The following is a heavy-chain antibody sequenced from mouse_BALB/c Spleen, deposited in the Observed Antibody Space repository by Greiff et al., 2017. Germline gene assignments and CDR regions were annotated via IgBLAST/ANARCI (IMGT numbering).Heavy chain of an antibody. CDR2: INPSNGRT. CDR1: GYTFTSYW. V-gene: IGHV1S81*02. D-gene: IGHD2-4*01. Sequence: VQLQQPGAELVKPGASVKLSCKASGYTFTSYWMHWVKQRPGQGLEWIGEINPSNGRTNYNEKFKSKATLTVDKSSSTAYMQLSSLTSEDSAVYYCARSGLRAWFAYWGQGTLVTVSA. CDR3: ARSGLRAWFAY. J-gene: IGHJ3*01.